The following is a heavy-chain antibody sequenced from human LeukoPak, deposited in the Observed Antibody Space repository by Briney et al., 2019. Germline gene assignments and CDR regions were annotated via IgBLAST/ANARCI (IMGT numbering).Heavy chain of an antibody. J-gene: IGHJ4*02. CDR1: GGSISSFY. D-gene: IGHD3-16*01. CDR3: AREPIEAWGATFDY. V-gene: IGHV4-4*07. Sequence: SETLSLTCTVSGGSISSFYWSWIRQPAGKGLEWIGRIYTSGSTNYNPSLKSRVTIVDTSKNQFSLKLSSVTAADTAVYYCAREPIEAWGATFDYWGQGTLVTVSS. CDR2: IYTSGST.